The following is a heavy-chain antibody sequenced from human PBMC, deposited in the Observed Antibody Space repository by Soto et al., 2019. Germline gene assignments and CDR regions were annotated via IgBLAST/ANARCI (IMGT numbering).Heavy chain of an antibody. Sequence: SETLSLTCTVSRGSISSSSYYWGWIRQPPGKGLEWIGSIYYSGSTYYNPSLKSRVTISVDTSKNQFSLKLSSVTAADTAVYYCARHTPAISISDHWGQGTLVTVSS. CDR2: IYYSGST. V-gene: IGHV4-39*01. CDR1: RGSISSSSYY. D-gene: IGHD2-15*01. J-gene: IGHJ4*02. CDR3: ARHTPAISISDH.